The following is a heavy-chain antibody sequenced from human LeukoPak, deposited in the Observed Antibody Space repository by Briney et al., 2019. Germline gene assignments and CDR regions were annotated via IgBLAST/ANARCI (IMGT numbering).Heavy chain of an antibody. CDR3: ARHDPGDCSGGSCATISWFDP. Sequence: SGTLSLTCTVSGGSISSYYWSWIRQPPGKGLEWIGYIYYSGSTNYNPSLKSRVTISVDTSKNQFSLKLSSVTAADTAVYYCARHDPGDCSGGSCATISWFDPWGQGTLVTVSS. CDR2: IYYSGST. J-gene: IGHJ5*02. CDR1: GGSISSYY. D-gene: IGHD2-15*01. V-gene: IGHV4-59*08.